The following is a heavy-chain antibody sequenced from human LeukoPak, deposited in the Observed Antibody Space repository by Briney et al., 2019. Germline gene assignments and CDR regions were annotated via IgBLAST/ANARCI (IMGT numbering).Heavy chain of an antibody. CDR2: ISSSRTI. J-gene: IGHJ4*02. CDR1: GFTFSTYS. V-gene: IGHV3-48*01. Sequence: GGSLRLSCAASGFTFSTYSMNWVRQTPGKGLEWVSYISSSRTIYYADSVKGRFTISRDNAKNSLYLQMNSLRVEDTAVYYCGWLPGAGYWGQGTRVTVSS. D-gene: IGHD5-24*01. CDR3: GWLPGAGY.